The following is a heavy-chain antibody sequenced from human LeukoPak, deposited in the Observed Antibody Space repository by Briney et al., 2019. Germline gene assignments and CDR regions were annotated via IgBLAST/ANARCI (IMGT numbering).Heavy chain of an antibody. CDR1: GGSISSGSYY. CDR2: IYTSGST. Sequence: SQTLSLTCTVSGGSISSGSYYWSWIRQPAGKGLEWSGRIYTSGSTNYNPSLKSRVTISVDTSKNQFSLKLSSVTAADTAVYYCARAHYSNYYYYYMDVWGKGTTVTVSS. D-gene: IGHD4-11*01. V-gene: IGHV4-61*02. CDR3: ARAHYSNYYYYYMDV. J-gene: IGHJ6*03.